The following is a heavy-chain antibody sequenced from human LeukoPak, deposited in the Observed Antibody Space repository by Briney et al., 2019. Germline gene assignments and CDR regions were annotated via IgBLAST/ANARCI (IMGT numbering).Heavy chain of an antibody. J-gene: IGHJ4*02. D-gene: IGHD6-19*01. CDR1: GGSISSYY. Sequence: PSETLSLTCTVSGGSISSYYWSWIRQPAGKGLEWIGRIYTSGSTNYNPSLKSRVTISVDTSKNQFSLKLSSVTAADTAVYYCARTSGWYKGRYFDYWGQGTLVTVSS. CDR2: IYTSGST. CDR3: ARTSGWYKGRYFDY. V-gene: IGHV4-4*07.